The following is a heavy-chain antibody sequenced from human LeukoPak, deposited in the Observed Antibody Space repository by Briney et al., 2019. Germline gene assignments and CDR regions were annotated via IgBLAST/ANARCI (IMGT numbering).Heavy chain of an antibody. CDR2: INPNSGGT. Sequence: ASVKVSCKASGYTFTGYYMHWVRQAPGQGLEWMGRINPNSGGTNYAQKFQGRVTMTRDTSISTAYMELSRLRSDDTAVYYCARRWKTELNYGMDVWGQGTTVTISS. CDR3: ARRWKTELNYGMDV. J-gene: IGHJ6*02. V-gene: IGHV1-2*06. D-gene: IGHD3-10*01. CDR1: GYTFTGYY.